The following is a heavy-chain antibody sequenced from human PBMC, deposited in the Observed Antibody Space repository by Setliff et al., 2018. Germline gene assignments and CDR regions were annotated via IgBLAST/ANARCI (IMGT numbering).Heavy chain of an antibody. CDR2: IRSDGSNK. Sequence: GGSLRLSCAASGFMFSTYGMHWVRQAPGKGLEWVAYIRSDGSNKYYTDLVKGRFSITRDNSKNTLYLQMSSLRPEDTALYYCAKRGDSSSWLEYWGQGTLVTVSS. D-gene: IGHD6-13*01. V-gene: IGHV3-30*02. CDR3: AKRGDSSSWLEY. CDR1: GFMFSTYG. J-gene: IGHJ4*02.